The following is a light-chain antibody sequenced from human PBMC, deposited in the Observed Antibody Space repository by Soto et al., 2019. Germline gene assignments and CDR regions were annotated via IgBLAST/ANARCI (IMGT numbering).Light chain of an antibody. CDR1: SSDVGSYNY. J-gene: IGLJ1*01. Sequence: QSALTQPASVSGSPGQSITISCTGTSSDVGSYNYVSWYRQHPGKAPQLLIYDVTHRPAGVSSRFSGSKSDNTASLTISWLQAADEADYYCSSYTDTTTRYVFGSGTKLTVL. V-gene: IGLV2-14*03. CDR2: DVT. CDR3: SSYTDTTTRYV.